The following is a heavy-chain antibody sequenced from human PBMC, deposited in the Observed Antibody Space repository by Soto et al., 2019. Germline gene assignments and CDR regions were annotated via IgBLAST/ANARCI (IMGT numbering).Heavy chain of an antibody. CDR2: IIPIFGTA. CDR3: ARDQGYSYGWSYYYYGMDV. V-gene: IGHV1-69*13. D-gene: IGHD5-18*01. CDR1: GGTFSSYA. Sequence: SVKVSCKASGGTFSSYAISWVRQAPGQGLEWMGGIIPIFGTANYAQKFQGRVTITADESTSTAYMELSSLRSEDTAVYYCARDQGYSYGWSYYYYGMDVWGQGTTVTVSS. J-gene: IGHJ6*02.